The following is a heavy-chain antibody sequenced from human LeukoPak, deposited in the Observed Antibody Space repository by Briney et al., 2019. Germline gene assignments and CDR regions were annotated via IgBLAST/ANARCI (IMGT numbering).Heavy chain of an antibody. CDR1: GFTFSSYA. Sequence: PGGSLRLSCAASGFTFSSYAMSWVSQAPGKGLEWVSAISGSGGSTYYADSVKGRFTISRDNSKNTLYLQMNSLGAEDTAVYYCAKDRSYGSGSYWFWSDAFDIWGQGTMVTVSS. CDR3: AKDRSYGSGSYWFWSDAFDI. CDR2: ISGSGGST. D-gene: IGHD3-10*01. V-gene: IGHV3-23*01. J-gene: IGHJ3*02.